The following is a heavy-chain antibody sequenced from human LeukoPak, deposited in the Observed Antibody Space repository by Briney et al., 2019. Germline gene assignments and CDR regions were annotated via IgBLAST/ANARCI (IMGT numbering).Heavy chain of an antibody. CDR2: ISSSSSYI. CDR1: GFTFSNAW. J-gene: IGHJ4*02. D-gene: IGHD5-18*01. Sequence: PGGSLRLSCAASGFTFSNAWMNWVRQAPGKGLEWVSSISSSSSYIYYADSVKGRFTISRDNAKNSLYLQMNSLRAEDTAVYYCARGDTAMVHPLDYWGQGTLVTVSS. CDR3: ARGDTAMVHPLDY. V-gene: IGHV3-21*01.